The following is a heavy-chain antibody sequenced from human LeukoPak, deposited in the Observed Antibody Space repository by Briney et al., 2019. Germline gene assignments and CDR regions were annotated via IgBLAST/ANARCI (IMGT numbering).Heavy chain of an antibody. Sequence: PSETLSLTCTVSGGSITSYYWTWIRQPPGKGLEWIGCIHSSGTTNYNPSLKSRVTISVDTSKNQFSLKLSSVTAADTAVYYCAGRLWRRDGYNLSAFDIWGQGTMVTVSS. CDR1: GGSITSYY. J-gene: IGHJ3*02. V-gene: IGHV4-59*01. CDR2: IHSSGTT. D-gene: IGHD5-24*01. CDR3: AGRLWRRDGYNLSAFDI.